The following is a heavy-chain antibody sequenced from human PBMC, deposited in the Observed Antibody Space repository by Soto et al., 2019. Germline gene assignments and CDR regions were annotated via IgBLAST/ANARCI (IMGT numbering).Heavy chain of an antibody. V-gene: IGHV3-7*04. D-gene: IGHD3-10*02. CDR3: ARDTLSIVRGVRVGY. J-gene: IGHJ4*02. Sequence: EVQLVESGGGLVQPGGSLRLSCAASGFTFSSYWMSWVRQAPGKGLEWVANIKQDGSDKYYVDSVKGRFTISRDNAKNSLYLQMKSLRADDTAVYYCARDTLSIVRGVRVGYWGQGTLVTVSS. CDR1: GFTFSSYW. CDR2: IKQDGSDK.